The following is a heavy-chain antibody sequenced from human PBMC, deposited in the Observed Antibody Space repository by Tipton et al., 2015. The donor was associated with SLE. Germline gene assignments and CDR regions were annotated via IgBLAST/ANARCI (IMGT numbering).Heavy chain of an antibody. Sequence: TLSLTCTVSGDSISSGGYYWSWIRQHPGKGLEYIGYIHYRRNTYYNPSLRSRVFISVDTSKNHFSLKLYSVTAADTAVYYCAREDSSSWFYTRFDPWGQGTLVTVSS. V-gene: IGHV4-31*03. J-gene: IGHJ5*02. CDR2: IHYRRNT. CDR1: GDSISSGGYY. D-gene: IGHD2-2*02. CDR3: AREDSSSWFYTRFDP.